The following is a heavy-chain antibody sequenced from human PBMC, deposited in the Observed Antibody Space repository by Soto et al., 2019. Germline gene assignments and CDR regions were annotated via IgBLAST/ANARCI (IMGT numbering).Heavy chain of an antibody. CDR2: ISYDGSNK. Sequence: GGSLRLSCAASGFTFSSYAMHWVRQAPGKGLEWVAVISYDGSNKYYADSVKGRFTISRDNSKNTLYLQMNSLRAEDTAVYYCARDHPLIVVVVAATYYFDYWGQGTLVTVSS. V-gene: IGHV3-30-3*01. CDR3: ARDHPLIVVVVAATYYFDY. CDR1: GFTFSSYA. D-gene: IGHD2-15*01. J-gene: IGHJ4*02.